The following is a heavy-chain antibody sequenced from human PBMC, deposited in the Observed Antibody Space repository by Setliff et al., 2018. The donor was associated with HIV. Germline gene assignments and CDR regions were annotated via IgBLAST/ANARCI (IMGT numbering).Heavy chain of an antibody. J-gene: IGHJ4*03. Sequence: GGSLRLSCEASGFILSDQFIDWVRQAPGRGLEWVGRTRSKAKRYTTEYAASVKGRFTISRDDSKNSVYLQMNSLRSEDTAVYYCAKEDQRVTNVDYWGQGTMVTVSS. CDR2: TRSKAKRYTT. D-gene: IGHD3-10*01. CDR3: AKEDQRVTNVDY. V-gene: IGHV3-72*01. CDR1: GFILSDQF.